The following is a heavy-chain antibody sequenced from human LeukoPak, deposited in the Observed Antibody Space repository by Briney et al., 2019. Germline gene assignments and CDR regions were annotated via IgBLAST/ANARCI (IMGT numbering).Heavy chain of an antibody. CDR1: GFTFSSYG. CDR2: ISSSSSYI. D-gene: IGHD6-19*01. V-gene: IGHV3-21*01. CDR3: ARAGYSSGRYYFDY. J-gene: IGHJ4*02. Sequence: GGSLRLSCAASGFTFSSYGIHWVRQAPGKGLEWVSSISSSSSYIYYADSVKGRFTISRDNAKNSLYLQMNSLRAEDTAVYYCARAGYSSGRYYFDYWGQGTMVTVSS.